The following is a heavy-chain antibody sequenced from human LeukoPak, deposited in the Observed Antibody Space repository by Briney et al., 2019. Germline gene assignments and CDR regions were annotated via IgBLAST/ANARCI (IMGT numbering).Heavy chain of an antibody. CDR3: ARDEYYYDSSGHQHYYYYYYGMDV. D-gene: IGHD3-22*01. Sequence: GGSLRLSCAASGFTFSSYSMNWVRQAPGKGLEWVSSISSSSSYIYYADSVKDRFTISRDNAKNSLYLQMNSLRAEDTAVYYCARDEYYYDSSGHQHYYYYYYGMDVWGQGTTVTVSS. V-gene: IGHV3-21*01. CDR1: GFTFSSYS. CDR2: ISSSSSYI. J-gene: IGHJ6*02.